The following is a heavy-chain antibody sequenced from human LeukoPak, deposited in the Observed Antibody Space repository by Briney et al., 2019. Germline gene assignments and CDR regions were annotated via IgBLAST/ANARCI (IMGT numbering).Heavy chain of an antibody. CDR2: IYTSGST. V-gene: IGHV4-4*07. J-gene: IGHJ6*02. Sequence: PSETLSLTCTVFGGSISSYYWSWIRQPAGQGLERIGRIYTSGSTNYNPSLKSRVTMSVDTSKTQFSLKLSSVTAADTAVYYCARSTMISSYYYYGMDVWGQGTTVTVSS. CDR1: GGSISSYY. D-gene: IGHD3-22*01. CDR3: ARSTMISSYYYYGMDV.